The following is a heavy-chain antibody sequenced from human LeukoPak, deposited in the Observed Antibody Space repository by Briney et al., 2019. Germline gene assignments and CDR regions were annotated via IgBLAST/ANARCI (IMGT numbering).Heavy chain of an antibody. D-gene: IGHD4-17*01. CDR2: IIPILGIA. CDR1: GYTFTSYD. Sequence: SVKVSCKASGYTFTSYDINWVRQAPGQGLEWMGRIIPILGIANYAQKFQGRVTITADKSTSTAYMELSSLRSEDTAVYYCAAYYGDPDWFDPWGQGTLVTVSS. V-gene: IGHV1-69*04. J-gene: IGHJ5*02. CDR3: AAYYGDPDWFDP.